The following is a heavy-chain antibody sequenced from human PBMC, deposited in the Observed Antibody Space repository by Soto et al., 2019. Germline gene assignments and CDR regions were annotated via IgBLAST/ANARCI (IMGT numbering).Heavy chain of an antibody. CDR3: ARGMYSSGWYGTYFDY. V-gene: IGHV1-69*12. J-gene: IGHJ4*02. Sequence: QVQLVQSGAEVKKPGSSVKVSCKASGGTFSSYAISWVRQAPGQGLEWMGGIIPIFGTANYAQKFQGRVTITADESTSTAYMELGSLRSEDTAVYYCARGMYSSGWYGTYFDYWGQGTLVTVSS. CDR1: GGTFSSYA. D-gene: IGHD6-19*01. CDR2: IIPIFGTA.